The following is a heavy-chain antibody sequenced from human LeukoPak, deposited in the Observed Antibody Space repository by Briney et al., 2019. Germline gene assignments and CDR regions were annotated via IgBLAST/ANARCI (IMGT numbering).Heavy chain of an antibody. Sequence: GESLKISCKGSGYSFTSYWIGWVRQMPGKGLEWMGIIYPDDSDTRYGPSFQGQVTISADKSISTAYLQWSSLKASDTAMYYCARPRYSSGWYYFDYWGQGTLVTVSS. J-gene: IGHJ4*02. D-gene: IGHD6-19*01. CDR1: GYSFTSYW. CDR3: ARPRYSSGWYYFDY. CDR2: IYPDDSDT. V-gene: IGHV5-51*01.